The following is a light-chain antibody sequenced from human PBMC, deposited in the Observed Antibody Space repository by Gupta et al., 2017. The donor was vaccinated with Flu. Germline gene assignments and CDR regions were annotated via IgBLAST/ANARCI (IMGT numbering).Light chain of an antibody. CDR2: GSS. Sequence: SVLTQPPSVAGAPGQRVTVSCTGSSSNIGAGYAVDWYQQLPGRAPKVLIDGSSNRTSGVPDRFFGSKSGISASLAITGLQAEDEADYYCQSYDTSLSGWVFGGGTKVTAL. J-gene: IGLJ3*02. CDR1: SSNIGAGYA. CDR3: QSYDTSLSGWV. V-gene: IGLV1-40*01.